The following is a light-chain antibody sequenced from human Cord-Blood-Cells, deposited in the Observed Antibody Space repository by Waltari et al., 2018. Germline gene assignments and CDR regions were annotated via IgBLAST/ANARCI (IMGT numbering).Light chain of an antibody. J-gene: IGLJ2*01. Sequence: SYELTQPPSVSVSPGQTASITCSGDKLGDKYAVWYQQKPAQSPVRVIYQDRKRPSGIPERFSGSNSGNTATLTISGTQAMDEADYYCQAWDSGTVVFGGGTKLTAL. CDR2: QDR. CDR1: KLGDKY. V-gene: IGLV3-1*01. CDR3: QAWDSGTVV.